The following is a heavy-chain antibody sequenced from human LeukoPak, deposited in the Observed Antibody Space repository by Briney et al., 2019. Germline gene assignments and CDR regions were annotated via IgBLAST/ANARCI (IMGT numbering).Heavy chain of an antibody. CDR1: GGSITTTNY. J-gene: IGHJ4*02. Sequence: PSETLSLACGVSGGSITTTNYWSWVRQPPGGGLEWIGEVSLAGRTRYNPSLKNRVNISIDESKNHLYLNLASVTAADTAVYYCARATYYGDIDYWGQGTLVTVSS. V-gene: IGHV4-4*02. CDR2: VSLAGRT. CDR3: ARATYYGDIDY. D-gene: IGHD4-17*01.